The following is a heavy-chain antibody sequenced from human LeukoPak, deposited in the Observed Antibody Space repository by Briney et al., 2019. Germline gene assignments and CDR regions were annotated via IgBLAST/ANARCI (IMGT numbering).Heavy chain of an antibody. D-gene: IGHD3-16*01. Sequence: ASVKVSCKASGYTFTAYYIQCVRPAPGQGLEWMGTIRPGDTRTTYAQKFQGRVTMTWDMSTTTGYMELSSLRSEDTAVYYCVREKSGGTYDYWGQGTLVTVSS. CDR2: IRPGDTRT. V-gene: IGHV1-46*01. CDR1: GYTFTAYY. J-gene: IGHJ4*02. CDR3: VREKSGGTYDY.